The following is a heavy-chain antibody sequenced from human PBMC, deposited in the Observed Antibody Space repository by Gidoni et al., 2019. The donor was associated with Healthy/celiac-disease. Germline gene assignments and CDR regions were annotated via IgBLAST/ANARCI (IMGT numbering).Heavy chain of an antibody. J-gene: IGHJ5*02. CDR2: IYYSGST. Sequence: KPSETLSLTCTVSGGSISSSSYYWGWIRQPPGKGLEWIGSIYYSGSTYYNPSLKSRVTISVDTSKNQFSLKLSSVTAADTAVYYCARPTAGRSGWFDPWGQGTLVTVSS. V-gene: IGHV4-39*01. CDR1: GGSISSSSYY. CDR3: ARPTAGRSGWFDP. D-gene: IGHD5-18*01.